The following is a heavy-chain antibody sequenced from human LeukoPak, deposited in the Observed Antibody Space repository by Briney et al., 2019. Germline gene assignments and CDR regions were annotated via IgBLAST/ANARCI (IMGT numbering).Heavy chain of an antibody. V-gene: IGHV4-59*08. CDR2: IYHSGST. CDR1: GGSISSYY. D-gene: IGHD6-19*01. CDR3: ARIAVAGTRGRDY. J-gene: IGHJ4*02. Sequence: SETLSLTCTVSGGSISSYYWSWIRQPPGKGLEWIGSIYHSGSTYYNPSLKSRVTISVDTSKNQFSLKLSSVTAADTAVYYCARIAVAGTRGRDYWGQGTLVTVSS.